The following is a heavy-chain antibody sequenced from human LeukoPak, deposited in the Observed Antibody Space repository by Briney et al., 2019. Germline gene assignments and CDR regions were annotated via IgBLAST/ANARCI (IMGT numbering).Heavy chain of an antibody. CDR2: INHSGST. Sequence: SETLSLTCAVYGGSFSGYYWSWIRQPPGKGLEWIGEINHSGSTNYNPSLRSRVTISVDTSKNQFFLKLSSVTAADTAVYYCARRPQPAARRRYYYYYMDVWGKGTTVTVSS. V-gene: IGHV4-34*01. J-gene: IGHJ6*03. CDR1: GGSFSGYY. D-gene: IGHD2-2*01. CDR3: ARRPQPAARRRYYYYYMDV.